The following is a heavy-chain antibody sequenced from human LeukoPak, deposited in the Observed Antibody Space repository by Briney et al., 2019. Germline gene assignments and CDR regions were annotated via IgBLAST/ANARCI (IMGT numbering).Heavy chain of an antibody. CDR2: IRYDGSNK. CDR3: AKNALRIAARPDY. Sequence: TGGSLRLSCAASGLTFSSYGMHWVRQAPGKGLEWVAFIRYDGSNKYYADSVKGRFTISRDNSKNTLYLQMNSLRTEDTAVYYCAKNALRIAARPDYWGQGTLVTVSS. D-gene: IGHD6-6*01. V-gene: IGHV3-30*02. CDR1: GLTFSSYG. J-gene: IGHJ4*02.